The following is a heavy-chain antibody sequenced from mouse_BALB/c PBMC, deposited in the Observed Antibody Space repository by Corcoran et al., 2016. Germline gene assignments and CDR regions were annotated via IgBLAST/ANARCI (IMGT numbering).Heavy chain of an antibody. J-gene: IGHJ1*01. V-gene: IGHV14-3*02. D-gene: IGHD4-1*01. Sequence: EVQLQQSGAELVKPGASVKLSCTASGFNIKDTYMHWVKQRPEQGLEWIGRIDPANGNTKYDPKFQGKATITADTSSNTAYLQLISLTSEDTAVYYCANWDWYFDVWGAGTTVTVSS. CDR2: IDPANGNT. CDR3: ANWDWYFDV. CDR1: GFNIKDTY.